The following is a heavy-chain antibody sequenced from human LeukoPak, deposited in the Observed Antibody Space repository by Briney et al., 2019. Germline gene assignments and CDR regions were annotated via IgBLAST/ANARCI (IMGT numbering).Heavy chain of an antibody. CDR3: AKVDPGNWFDP. J-gene: IGHJ5*02. Sequence: PSETLSLTCVVYGGSLSGYYWSWVRQPPGKGREWIGEINHSGSTNYNPSLKSRLTISVETSKNQFSLKLSSVTAADTAVYYCAKVDPGNWFDPWGQGTLVTVSS. CDR2: INHSGST. V-gene: IGHV4-34*01. CDR1: GGSLSGYY.